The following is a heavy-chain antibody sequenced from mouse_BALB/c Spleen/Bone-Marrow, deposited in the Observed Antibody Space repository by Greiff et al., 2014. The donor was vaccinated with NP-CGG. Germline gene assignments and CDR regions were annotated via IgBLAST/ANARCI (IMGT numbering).Heavy chain of an antibody. CDR3: GRDSYYVMDY. CDR1: GYTFTGYF. Sequence: VQLQQSGPELVKPGASVKISCKASGYTFTGYFMNWVKQSQGKSLEWIGRINPYNGDTFYNQKFKGKATLTVDKSSSTAHMELLSLTSEDSAVYYCGRDSYYVMDYWGQGTSVTVSS. V-gene: IGHV1-37*01. J-gene: IGHJ4*01. CDR2: INPYNGDT.